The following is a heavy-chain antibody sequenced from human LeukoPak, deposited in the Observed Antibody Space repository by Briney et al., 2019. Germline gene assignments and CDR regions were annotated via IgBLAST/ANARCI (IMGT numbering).Heavy chain of an antibody. D-gene: IGHD6-6*01. CDR3: ASGALYSSSTPPFDY. Sequence: SVKVSCKASGGTFNNYAFSWVRQAPGQGLEWMGGIIPIFDTAHYAQKFQGRVTITADESTSTAYMELSSLRSEDTAVYYCASGALYSSSTPPFDYWGQGTLVTVSS. CDR1: GGTFNNYA. J-gene: IGHJ4*02. V-gene: IGHV1-69*13. CDR2: IIPIFDTA.